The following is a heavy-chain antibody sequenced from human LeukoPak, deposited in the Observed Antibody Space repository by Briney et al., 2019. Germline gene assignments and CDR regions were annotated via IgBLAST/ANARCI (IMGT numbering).Heavy chain of an antibody. CDR1: GFTFSSYA. J-gene: IGHJ4*02. CDR3: AKSYSSSWYYSYYYFDY. CDR2: ISGSGGST. Sequence: GGSLRLSCAASGFTFSSYAMSWVRQAPGKGLEWVSAISGSGGSTYYADSVKGRFTISRDNSKNTLYLQMNSLRAEDTAVYYCAKSYSSSWYYSYYYFDYWGQGTLVTVSS. D-gene: IGHD6-13*01. V-gene: IGHV3-23*01.